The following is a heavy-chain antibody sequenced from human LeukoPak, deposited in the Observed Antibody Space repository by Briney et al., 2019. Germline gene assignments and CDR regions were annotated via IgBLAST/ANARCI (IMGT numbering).Heavy chain of an antibody. J-gene: IGHJ4*02. V-gene: IGHV3-21*01. CDR3: ARVAGYGGPLDY. CDR2: ISSSSSYI. D-gene: IGHD4/OR15-4a*01. CDR1: GFTFSSYS. Sequence: GGSLRLSCAASGFTFSSYSMNWVRQAPGKGLEWVSSISSSSSYIYYADSVKGRFTISRDNAKNSLYLQMNSLRAEDTAVYYCARVAGYGGPLDYWGQGTLVTVSS.